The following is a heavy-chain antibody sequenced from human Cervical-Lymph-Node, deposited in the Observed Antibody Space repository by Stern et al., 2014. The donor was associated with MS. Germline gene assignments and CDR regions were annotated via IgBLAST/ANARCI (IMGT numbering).Heavy chain of an antibody. CDR1: GASITNYY. D-gene: IGHD3-10*01. CDR3: ARGGGLTMIRGLTIDPYYYFDMDV. V-gene: IGHV4-59*01. J-gene: IGHJ6*02. CDR2: IHFSGRP. Sequence: QVQLQESGPGLVKPSETLSLTCIVSGASITNYYWSWIRQPPGTGLEWMGYIHFSGRPTHNPSLKSRLTISLDTSRNQFSLKLNSVTAADTAVYFCARGGGLTMIRGLTIDPYYYFDMDVWGQGTTVTGSS.